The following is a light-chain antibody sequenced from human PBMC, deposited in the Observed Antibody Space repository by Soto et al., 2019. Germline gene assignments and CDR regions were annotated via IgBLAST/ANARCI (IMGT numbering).Light chain of an antibody. CDR3: QHFHSAPT. V-gene: IGKV1-39*01. J-gene: IGKJ2*01. Sequence: DILMTQSPSSLSASVGDRVTITCRASQNIDNHLNWYQQKLGKAPKLLISFASTLQSGVPSRFSGSGYGTDFALTISSLQPEDLASYYCQHFHSAPTFGQGTQVEIK. CDR1: QNIDNH. CDR2: FAS.